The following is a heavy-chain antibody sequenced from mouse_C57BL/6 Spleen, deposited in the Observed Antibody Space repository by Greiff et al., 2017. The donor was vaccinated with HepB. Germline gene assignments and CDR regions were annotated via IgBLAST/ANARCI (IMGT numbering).Heavy chain of an antibody. D-gene: IGHD1-1*01. CDR2: IDPSDSYT. CDR3: ARDYYGSSDWYFDV. J-gene: IGHJ1*03. V-gene: IGHV1-59*01. CDR1: GYTFTSYW. Sequence: QVQLQQPGAELVRPGTSVKLSCKASGYTFTSYWMHWVKQRPGQGLEWIGVIDPSDSYTNYNQKFKGKATLTVDTSSSTAYMQLSSLTSEDSAVYYCARDYYGSSDWYFDVWGTGTTVTVSS.